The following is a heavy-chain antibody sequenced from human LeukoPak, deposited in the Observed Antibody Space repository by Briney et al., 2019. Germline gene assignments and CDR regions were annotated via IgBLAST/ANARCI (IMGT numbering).Heavy chain of an antibody. Sequence: PGGSLRLSCAASGFTFSSYAMHWVRQAPGKGLEWVAVISYDGSNKYYADSVKGRFTISRDNAKNSLYLQMNSLRAEDTAVYYCARDRPVSYVWGSYRSPHDAFDIWGQGTMVTVSS. V-gene: IGHV3-30-3*01. CDR2: ISYDGSNK. CDR3: ARDRPVSYVWGSYRSPHDAFDI. D-gene: IGHD3-16*02. CDR1: GFTFSSYA. J-gene: IGHJ3*02.